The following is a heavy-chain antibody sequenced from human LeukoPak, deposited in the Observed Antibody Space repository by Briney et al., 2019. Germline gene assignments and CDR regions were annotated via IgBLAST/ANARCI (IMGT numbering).Heavy chain of an antibody. D-gene: IGHD4-17*01. CDR3: ARVYGVIDAFDI. J-gene: IGHJ3*02. V-gene: IGHV3-7*03. CDR1: GFTSSSYW. CDR2: IKQDGSEK. Sequence: GGSLRLSCAASGFTSSSYWMTWVRQAPGKGLEWVANIKQDGSEKYYVDSVKGRFTISRDNAKNSLYLQMNSLRAEDTALYYCARVYGVIDAFDIWGQGTMVTVSS.